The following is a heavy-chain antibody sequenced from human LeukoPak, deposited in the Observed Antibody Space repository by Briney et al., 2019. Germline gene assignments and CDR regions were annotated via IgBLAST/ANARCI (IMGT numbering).Heavy chain of an antibody. J-gene: IGHJ4*02. V-gene: IGHV3-7*03. CDR1: GSIFSNYW. CDR3: ARVSAGDYPDY. D-gene: IGHD7-27*01. Sequence: PEGSLRLSCAASGSIFSNYWMSWVRQAPGKGLEWVANIKEDGSEKSYVDSVKGRFTISRDNAKNSLYLQMNGLRAEDTAVYYCARVSAGDYPDYWGQGTLVTVSS. CDR2: IKEDGSEK.